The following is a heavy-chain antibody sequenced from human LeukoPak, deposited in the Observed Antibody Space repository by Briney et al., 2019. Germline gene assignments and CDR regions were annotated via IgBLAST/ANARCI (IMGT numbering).Heavy chain of an antibody. V-gene: IGHV3-21*01. Sequence: GGSLRLSCAASGFTFSSYSMNWVRQAPGKGLEWVSSISSSSSYIYYADSVKGRFTISRDNAKNSLYLQMNSLRAEDTAVYYCARDLHPPDYYDSSGYSYYFDYWGQGTLVTVSS. J-gene: IGHJ4*02. CDR2: ISSSSSYI. D-gene: IGHD3-22*01. CDR3: ARDLHPPDYYDSSGYSYYFDY. CDR1: GFTFSSYS.